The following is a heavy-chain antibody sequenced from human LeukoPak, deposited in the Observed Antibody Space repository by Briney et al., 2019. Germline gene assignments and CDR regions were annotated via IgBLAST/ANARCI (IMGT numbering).Heavy chain of an antibody. CDR3: ASGDYDSSGYLDY. CDR2: IYHSGST. J-gene: IGHJ4*02. CDR1: GYSFSSGYY. V-gene: IGHV4-38-2*01. Sequence: SETLSLTCAVSGYSFSSGYYWGWIRQPPGKGLEWIGSIYHSGSTYYNPSLKSRVTISVDTSKNQFSLKLSSVTAADTAVYYCASGDYDSSGYLDYWGQGTLVTVSS. D-gene: IGHD3-22*01.